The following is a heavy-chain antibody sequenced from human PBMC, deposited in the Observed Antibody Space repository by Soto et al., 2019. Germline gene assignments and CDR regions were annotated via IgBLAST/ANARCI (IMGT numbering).Heavy chain of an antibody. J-gene: IGHJ6*02. Sequence: GGSPRLSCAASGFTFSSYAMSWVRQAPGKGLEWVSAISGSGGSTYYADSVKGRFTISRDNSKNTLYLQMNSLRAEDTAVYYCAKVHCSGGSCYLYYYGMDVWGQGTTVTVSS. CDR3: AKVHCSGGSCYLYYYGMDV. V-gene: IGHV3-23*01. CDR1: GFTFSSYA. D-gene: IGHD2-15*01. CDR2: ISGSGGST.